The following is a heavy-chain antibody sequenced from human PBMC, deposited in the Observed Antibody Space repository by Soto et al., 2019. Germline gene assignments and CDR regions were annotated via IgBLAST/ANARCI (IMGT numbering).Heavy chain of an antibody. CDR3: ARDHYYDSSGYYAPRRKTEEYFQH. Sequence: GGSLRLSCAASGFTFSSYWMSWVRQAPGKGLEWVAVISYDGSNKYYADSVKGRFTISRDNSKNTLYLQMNSLRAEDTAVYYCARDHYYDSSGYYAPRRKTEEYFQHWGQGTLVTVSS. V-gene: IGHV3-30-3*01. CDR2: ISYDGSNK. D-gene: IGHD3-22*01. J-gene: IGHJ1*01. CDR1: GFTFSSYW.